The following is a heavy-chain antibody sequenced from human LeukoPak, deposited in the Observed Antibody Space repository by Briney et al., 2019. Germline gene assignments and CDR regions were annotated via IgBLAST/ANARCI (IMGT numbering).Heavy chain of an antibody. CDR1: GGSFSGYY. V-gene: IGHV4-30-4*08. J-gene: IGHJ6*02. Sequence: SETLSLTCAVYGGSFSGYYWSWIRQPPGKGLEWIGYIYYSGSTYYNPSLKSRVTISVDTSKNQFSLKLSSVTAADTAVYYCARSREGYYGMDVWGQGTTVTVSS. CDR3: ARSREGYYGMDV. CDR2: IYYSGST.